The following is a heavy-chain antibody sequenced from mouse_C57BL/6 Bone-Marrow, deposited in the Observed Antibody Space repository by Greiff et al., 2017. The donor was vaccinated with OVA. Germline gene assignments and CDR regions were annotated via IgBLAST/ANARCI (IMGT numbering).Heavy chain of an antibody. D-gene: IGHD3-2*02. J-gene: IGHJ2*01. CDR1: GYTFTSYG. V-gene: IGHV1-81*01. Sequence: QVQLQQSGAELARPGASVKLSCKASGYTFTSYGISWVKQRTGQGLEWIGEIYPRSGNTYYNEKFKGKATLTADKSSSTAYMELRSLTSEDSAVYFCARRGDSSGYVDYWGQGTTLTVSS. CDR3: ARRGDSSGYVDY. CDR2: IYPRSGNT.